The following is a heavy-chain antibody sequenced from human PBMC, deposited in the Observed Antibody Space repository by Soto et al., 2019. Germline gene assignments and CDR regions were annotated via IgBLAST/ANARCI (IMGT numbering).Heavy chain of an antibody. J-gene: IGHJ6*01. D-gene: IGHD3-3*01. CDR1: GYSLTNYG. CDR2: ITPSNGNT. Sequence: QVQLVQSGGEVKQPGASVKVSCKASGYSLTNYGVSWVRQAPGQGLEWVGWITPSNGNTNYAQKLQGRITMTIDTSSSTVYMELRSLRSDDSAVYYCARYSLFGDVNDMDIWGQGTTVIVSS. V-gene: IGHV1-18*01. CDR3: ARYSLFGDVNDMDI.